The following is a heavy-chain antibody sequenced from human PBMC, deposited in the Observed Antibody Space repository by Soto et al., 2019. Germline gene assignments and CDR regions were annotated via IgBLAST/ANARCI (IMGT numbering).Heavy chain of an antibody. CDR1: GFIFGGFG. J-gene: IGHJ3*01. CDR2: IRHDGRDA. CDR3: VKDREYFGQFTS. Sequence: VELVESGGGVVQPGRSLRLSCAASGFIFGGFGMHWVRQAPGKGLEWVAVIRHDGRDAYYAESVKGRFTVSRDNMKNTMELQMSSLRPEETAVYYCVKDREYFGQFTSWGQGTMVPVSS. D-gene: IGHD3-9*01. V-gene: IGHV3-30*18.